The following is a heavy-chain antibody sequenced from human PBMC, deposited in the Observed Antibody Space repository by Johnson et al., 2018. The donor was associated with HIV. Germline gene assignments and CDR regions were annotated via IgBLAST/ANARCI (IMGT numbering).Heavy chain of an antibody. Sequence: VQLVESGGGLVQPGGSLRLSCAASGFTFSSYWMHWVRQAPGKGLVWVSLIHSDGSSTSYADSVKGRFTISRDNSKNTLYLQMNSLRTEDTAVYYCARGGSNRCSDCFDAFDIWGQGTMVTVSS. V-gene: IGHV3-74*02. CDR2: IHSDGSST. CDR3: ARGGSNRCSDCFDAFDI. CDR1: GFTFSSYW. D-gene: IGHD2-2*01. J-gene: IGHJ3*02.